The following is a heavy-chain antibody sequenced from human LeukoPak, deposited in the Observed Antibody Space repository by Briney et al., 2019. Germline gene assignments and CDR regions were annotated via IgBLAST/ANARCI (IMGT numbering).Heavy chain of an antibody. CDR2: TSASGGNT. V-gene: IGHV3-23*01. Sequence: GGSLRLSCAASGYTFSSYVMNWVRQAPGKGLEWVSSTSASGGNTHYTDSVKGRFTISRDNSKNTLYLQMNSLRADDTAVYYCAKRAASCGGDCYDYWSQGTLVTVSS. CDR3: AKRAASCGGDCYDY. J-gene: IGHJ4*02. CDR1: GYTFSSYV. D-gene: IGHD2-21*01.